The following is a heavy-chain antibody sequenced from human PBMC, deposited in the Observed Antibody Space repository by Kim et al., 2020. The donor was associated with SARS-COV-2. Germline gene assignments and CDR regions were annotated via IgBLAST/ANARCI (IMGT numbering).Heavy chain of an antibody. J-gene: IGHJ4*02. D-gene: IGHD5-18*01. Sequence: PSLKSRVPISVDTSQNQFSLKLSSVTAADTAVYYCARDPGGYSYGYGFDYWGQGTLVTVSS. CDR3: ARDPGGYSYGYGFDY. V-gene: IGHV4-39*07.